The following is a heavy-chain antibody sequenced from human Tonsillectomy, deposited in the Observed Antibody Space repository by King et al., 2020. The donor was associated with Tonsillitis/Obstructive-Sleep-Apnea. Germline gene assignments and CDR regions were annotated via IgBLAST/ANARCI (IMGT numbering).Heavy chain of an antibody. J-gene: IGHJ6*02. V-gene: IGHV1-69*10. CDR1: GGTFSNYA. Sequence: QLVQSGAEVKKPGSSVKVSCRDSGGTFSNYAITWVRQAPGQGLEWMGGIIPFLGVANYAQKFQGRATITADKYTTTAYMELSSLRSEDTAVYYCARSRAYDWHYYYYGMDVWGQGTTVTVSS. D-gene: IGHD5-12*01. CDR2: IIPFLGVA. CDR3: ARSRAYDWHYYYYGMDV.